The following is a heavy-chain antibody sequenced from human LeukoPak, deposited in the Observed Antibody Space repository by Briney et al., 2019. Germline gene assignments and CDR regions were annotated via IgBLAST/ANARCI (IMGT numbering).Heavy chain of an antibody. CDR3: AKGGVVNWFDP. V-gene: IGHV3-23*01. D-gene: IGHD3-22*01. Sequence: GGSLRLSCAAASGFTFSPYSMTWVRQAPGKGLEWVSTISGSGGNTYYGDSVKGRFTISRDNSKSTLYLQMNSLRVEDTAIYYCAKGGVVNWFDPWGQGTLVTVSS. CDR1: GFTFSPYS. CDR2: ISGSGGNT. J-gene: IGHJ5*02.